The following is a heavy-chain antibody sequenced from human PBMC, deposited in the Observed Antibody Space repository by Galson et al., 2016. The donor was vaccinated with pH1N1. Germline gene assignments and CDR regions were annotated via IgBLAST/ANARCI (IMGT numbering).Heavy chain of an antibody. D-gene: IGHD1-26*01. V-gene: IGHV1-8*02. J-gene: IGHJ5*01. Sequence: QSGAEVKKPGASVKVSCKASGYTFISYDINWVRQATGQGLEWVGWMNPNSGNTGYAQKFQGRATMTRNTSVSTAYMELSSLRSEDTSVYYCAREYSRGELGDWFGSWGQGTLVNVSS. CDR2: MNPNSGNT. CDR1: GYTFISYD. CDR3: AREYSRGELGDWFGS.